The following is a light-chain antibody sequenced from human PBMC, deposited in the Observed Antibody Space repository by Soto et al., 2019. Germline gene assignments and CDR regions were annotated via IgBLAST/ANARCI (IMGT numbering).Light chain of an antibody. CDR3: QQSGNSPLT. V-gene: IGKV3-20*01. CDR1: QSVSSN. Sequence: EIVMTQSPATLSVSPGERATLSCRASQSVSSNLAWYQQKPGQAPRLLIYGASSRATGIPDRFSGSGSGTDFTLTISRLEPEDFAVYFCQQSGNSPLTFGQGTRLEIK. J-gene: IGKJ5*01. CDR2: GAS.